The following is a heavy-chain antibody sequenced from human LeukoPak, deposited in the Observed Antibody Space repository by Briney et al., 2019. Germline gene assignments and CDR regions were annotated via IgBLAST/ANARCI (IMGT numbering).Heavy chain of an antibody. CDR1: GYSFSSYW. Sequence: GESLKISCKGSGYSFSSYWIGWVRQMPGKGLEWMGIIYPGDSDTRYSPSFQGQVTISADKSISTAYLQWSSLKASDTAMYYCARQFVAAAGPADYWGQGTLVTVSS. D-gene: IGHD6-13*01. CDR3: ARQFVAAAGPADY. V-gene: IGHV5-51*01. CDR2: IYPGDSDT. J-gene: IGHJ4*02.